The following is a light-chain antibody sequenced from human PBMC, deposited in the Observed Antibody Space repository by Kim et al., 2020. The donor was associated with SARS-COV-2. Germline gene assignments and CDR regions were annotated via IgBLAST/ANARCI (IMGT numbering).Light chain of an antibody. CDR1: QSISSY. Sequence: DIQMTQSPSSLSASVGDRITITCRASQSISSYLNWYRQKPGKAPKLLIYAASSLQSGVPSRFSGSGSGTDFTLTISSLQPEDFATYYCQRSYRTQYTLGQGTKLEI. CDR2: AAS. CDR3: QRSYRTQYT. V-gene: IGKV1-39*01. J-gene: IGKJ2*01.